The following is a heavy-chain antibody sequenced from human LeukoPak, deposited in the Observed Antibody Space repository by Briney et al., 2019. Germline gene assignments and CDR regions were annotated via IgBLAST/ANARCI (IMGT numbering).Heavy chain of an antibody. CDR2: IYYSGST. J-gene: IGHJ6*02. CDR1: GGSISSYY. Sequence: PSETLSLTCTVSGGSISSYYWSWIRQPPGKGLEWIGYIYYSGSTNYNPSLKSRVTISVDTSKNQFSLKLSSVTAADTAVYYCARDRDFWSGAFGMDVWGQGTTVTVSS. V-gene: IGHV4-59*01. D-gene: IGHD3-3*01. CDR3: ARDRDFWSGAFGMDV.